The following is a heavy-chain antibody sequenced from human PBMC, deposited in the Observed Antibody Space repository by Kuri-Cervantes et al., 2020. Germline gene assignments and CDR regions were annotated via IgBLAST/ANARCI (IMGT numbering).Heavy chain of an antibody. CDR2: IYYSGST. Sequence: SETLSLTCTVSGGSISSSSYYWGWIRQPPGKGLEWIGYIYYSGSTYYNPSLKSLVTISVDTSKNQFSLKLSSVTAADTAVYYCAKGIVGTTSGYFDYWGQGTLVTVSS. CDR3: AKGIVGTTSGYFDY. V-gene: IGHV4-31*01. J-gene: IGHJ4*02. D-gene: IGHD1-7*01. CDR1: GGSISSSSYY.